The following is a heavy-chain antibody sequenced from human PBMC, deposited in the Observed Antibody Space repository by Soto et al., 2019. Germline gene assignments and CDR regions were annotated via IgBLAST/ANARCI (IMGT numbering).Heavy chain of an antibody. V-gene: IGHV1-18*01. CDR3: AREAAVPADMAVDI. CDR2: ISGNNGNT. D-gene: IGHD6-25*01. Sequence: QVQLVQSGAEVKKPGASVKVSCQTSGYTFNKYGVSWVRQAPGQGLEWMGWISGNNGNTNYAQNFQGRVTLTLDSSTTTAYMEVRSLRSDDTAMYYCAREAAVPADMAVDIWGQGTMVTVSS. J-gene: IGHJ3*02. CDR1: GYTFNKYG.